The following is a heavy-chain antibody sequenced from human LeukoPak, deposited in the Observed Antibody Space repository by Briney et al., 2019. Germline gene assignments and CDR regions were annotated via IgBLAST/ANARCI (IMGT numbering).Heavy chain of an antibody. Sequence: ASVKISCKASGYPFSDYYMHWLQQAPGKGLEWMGRVDPEDEETMIAEKFQGRVTMTADTSTDTAYMELSSLRSEDTAIYYCATEIAVTDMTRYFDYWGQGTLVTVSS. D-gene: IGHD6-19*01. CDR3: ATEIAVTDMTRYFDY. CDR2: VDPEDEET. J-gene: IGHJ4*02. V-gene: IGHV1-69-2*01. CDR1: GYPFSDYY.